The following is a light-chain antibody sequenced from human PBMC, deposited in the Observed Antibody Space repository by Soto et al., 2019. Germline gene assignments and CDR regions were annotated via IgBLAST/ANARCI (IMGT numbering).Light chain of an antibody. J-gene: IGLJ1*01. CDR2: DVT. Sequence: QSALTQPPSASGSPGQSVASSCTGTSSDIGGYNFVSWYQQHPGKAPKLMIYDVTKRPSGVPDRFSGSKSGNTATLIVSGLQAEDEADYYCSSHGGSNNPYVFGPGTKLTVL. V-gene: IGLV2-8*01. CDR1: SSDIGGYNF. CDR3: SSHGGSNNPYV.